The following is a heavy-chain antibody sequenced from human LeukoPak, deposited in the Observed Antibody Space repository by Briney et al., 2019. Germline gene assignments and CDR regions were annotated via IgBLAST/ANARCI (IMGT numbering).Heavy chain of an antibody. Sequence: GGSLRLSCAASGFTVSSNYMSWVRQAPGKGLEWVSVIYSGGSTYYADSVKGRFTISRDNSKNTLYLQMNSLRAEDTAVYYCAKLKIVAGGYFDYWGQGTLVTVSS. CDR1: GFTVSSNY. D-gene: IGHD2-21*01. V-gene: IGHV3-53*01. CDR2: IYSGGST. J-gene: IGHJ4*02. CDR3: AKLKIVAGGYFDY.